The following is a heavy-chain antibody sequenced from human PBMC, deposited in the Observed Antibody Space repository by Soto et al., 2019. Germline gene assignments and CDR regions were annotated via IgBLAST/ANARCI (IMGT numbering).Heavy chain of an antibody. CDR3: ARGPTFGR. CDR1: GGSISSSSYY. Sequence: PSETLSLTCTVSGGSISSSSYYWGWIRQPPGKGLEWIGYIYHSGSTYYNPSLKSRVTISVDRSKNQFSLKLSSVTAADTAVYYCARGPTFGRWGQGTLVTVTS. D-gene: IGHD3-3*01. J-gene: IGHJ4*02. CDR2: IYHSGST. V-gene: IGHV4-39*07.